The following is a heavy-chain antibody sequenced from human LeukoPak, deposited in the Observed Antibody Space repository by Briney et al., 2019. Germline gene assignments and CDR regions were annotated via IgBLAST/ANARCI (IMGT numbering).Heavy chain of an antibody. V-gene: IGHV4-61*02. Sequence: SQTLSLTCTVSGGSISSGSYYWSWIRQPAGKGLEWIGRIYTSGSTNYNPSLKSRVTISVDTSKNQFSLKLSSVTAADTAVYYCARAGPGAFDIWGQGTMVTVSS. CDR3: ARAGPGAFDI. D-gene: IGHD3-10*01. CDR1: GGSISSGSYY. CDR2: IYTSGST. J-gene: IGHJ3*02.